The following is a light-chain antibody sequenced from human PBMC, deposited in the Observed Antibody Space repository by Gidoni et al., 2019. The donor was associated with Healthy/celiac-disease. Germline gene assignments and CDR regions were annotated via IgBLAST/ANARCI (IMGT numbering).Light chain of an antibody. V-gene: IGKV1-33*01. CDR1: QDISNY. Sequence: DIQMTQSPSSLSASVGDRVTITCQASQDISNYLNWYQQKPGKAPKLLISDASNLESRDPSRFVGSGSWTDFTFAIVILQPEDIATYYCPQYDSLPYTFXQXTKLEI. J-gene: IGKJ2*01. CDR3: PQYDSLPYT. CDR2: DAS.